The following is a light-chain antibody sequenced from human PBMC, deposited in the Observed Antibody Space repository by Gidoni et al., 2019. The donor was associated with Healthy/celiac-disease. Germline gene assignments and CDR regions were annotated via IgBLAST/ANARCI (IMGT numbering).Light chain of an antibody. V-gene: IGLV2-23*02. CDR1: RSDVWSYNL. CDR3: CSYAGSSTFVV. CDR2: EVS. Sequence: QSALTQPASVSGAPGQATTLSCTGTRSDVWSYNLVSWYQQHPGKAPKLMIYEVSKRPSGVFNRFSGSKSGNTSSLTISGLQAEDEADYYCCSYAGSSTFVVFGGGTKLTVL. J-gene: IGLJ2*01.